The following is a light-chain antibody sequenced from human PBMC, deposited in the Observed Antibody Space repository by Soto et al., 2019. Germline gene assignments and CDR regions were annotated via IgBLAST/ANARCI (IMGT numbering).Light chain of an antibody. Sequence: QSALTQPASVSGSPGQSITISCTGTSSDVGSYNLVSWYQQHPGKAPKLMIYEGSKRPSGVSNRFSGSKSGKTASMTISGLQAEEEDDYYCGSYAGSSRAVFGGGTQLTVL. CDR1: SSDVGSYNL. V-gene: IGLV2-23*01. J-gene: IGLJ7*01. CDR3: GSYAGSSRAV. CDR2: EGS.